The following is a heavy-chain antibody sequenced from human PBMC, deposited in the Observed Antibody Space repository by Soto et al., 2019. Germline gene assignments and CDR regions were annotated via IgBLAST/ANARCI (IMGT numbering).Heavy chain of an antibody. Sequence: QVQLQESGPGLVKPSGTLSLTCAVSGDSMNNNNWWSWVRQSPRKGLEWIAEIYHSGATNYNPSLQSRVTISIAKSDKQFSLKLNSVTAADTAVYYCARAWLGRALDSWGQGALVTGSS. CDR3: ARAWLGRALDS. V-gene: IGHV4-4*02. D-gene: IGHD6-19*01. CDR1: GDSMNNNNW. CDR2: IYHSGAT. J-gene: IGHJ5*01.